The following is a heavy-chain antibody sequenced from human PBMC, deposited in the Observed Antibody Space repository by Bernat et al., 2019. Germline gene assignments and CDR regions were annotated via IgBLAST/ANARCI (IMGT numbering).Heavy chain of an antibody. CDR1: GFTFSSYA. V-gene: IGHV3-23*01. Sequence: EVQLLESGGGLVQPGGSLRLSCAASGFTFSSYAMSWVRQAPGKGLEWVSAISGSGGSTHYADSVKGRFTISRDNSKNTLYLQMNSLRAEDTAVYYCAKDSMVRGRYYGMDVWGQGTTVTVSS. CDR3: AKDSMVRGRYYGMDV. J-gene: IGHJ6*02. CDR2: ISGSGGST. D-gene: IGHD3-10*01.